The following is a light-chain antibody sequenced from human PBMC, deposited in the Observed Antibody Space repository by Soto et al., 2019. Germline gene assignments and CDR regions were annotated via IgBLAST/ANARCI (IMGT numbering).Light chain of an antibody. J-gene: IGKJ1*01. V-gene: IGKV3-20*01. Sequence: EIVLTQSPGTLSLSPGERATLSCRASQSVSSSYLAWYQQKPGQAPRLLISGASSRATGIPDRFSGGGSGTDFTLTISRLEPEDFAVYYCQHYGSSLWTFGQGTKVEIK. CDR2: GAS. CDR1: QSVSSSY. CDR3: QHYGSSLWT.